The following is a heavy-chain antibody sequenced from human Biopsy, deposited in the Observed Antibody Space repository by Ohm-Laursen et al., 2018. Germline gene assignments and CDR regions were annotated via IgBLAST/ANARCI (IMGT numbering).Heavy chain of an antibody. V-gene: IGHV4-59*01. J-gene: IGHJ6*02. CDR3: ARATNSTGWPYYYFYGMDV. CDR2: IYYSGST. CDR1: GGSISSDY. D-gene: IGHD2/OR15-2a*01. Sequence: TLSLTCSVSGGSISSDYWSWIRQTPGKGLEWIGYIYYSGSTNYNPSLKSRVTISVDTSKNQFSLRLNSVTAADTAVYYCARATNSTGWPYYYFYGMDVWGQGTTVTISS.